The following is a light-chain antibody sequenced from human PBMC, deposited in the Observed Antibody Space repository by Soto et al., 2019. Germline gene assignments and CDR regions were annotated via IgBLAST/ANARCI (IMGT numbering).Light chain of an antibody. CDR1: QSISTY. J-gene: IGKJ5*01. Sequence: DIQMTQSPSSLSASVGDRVTITCRASQSISTYLDWYQQKPGKAPQLLIYAASSLQSGVPSRFSGCGSVTDFTLTISALQPEDCATYYCEQSYSLPLTLGQGTRLYIK. CDR3: EQSYSLPLT. CDR2: AAS. V-gene: IGKV1-39*01.